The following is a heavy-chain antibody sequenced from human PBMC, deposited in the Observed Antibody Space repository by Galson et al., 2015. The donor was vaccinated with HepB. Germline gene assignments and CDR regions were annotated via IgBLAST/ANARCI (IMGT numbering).Heavy chain of an antibody. J-gene: IGHJ4*02. V-gene: IGHV4-30-4*07. CDR2: IYYSGST. Sequence: QVQLQESGPGLVKPSQTLSLTCAVSGGSISSGGYSWSWIRQPPGKGLEWIGYIYYSGSTYYNPSLKSRVTISVDTSKNQFSLKLSSVTAADTAVYYCASTGYSSSWYNGFDYWGQGTLVTVSS. CDR3: ASTGYSSSWYNGFDY. D-gene: IGHD6-13*01. CDR1: GGSISSGGYS.